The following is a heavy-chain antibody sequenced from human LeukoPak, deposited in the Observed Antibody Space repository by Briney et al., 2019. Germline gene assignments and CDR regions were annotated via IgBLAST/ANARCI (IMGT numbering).Heavy chain of an antibody. CDR3: ARENYYDSSGYYGTDY. CDR2: INHSGST. J-gene: IGHJ4*02. V-gene: IGHV4-34*01. CDR1: GGSFSGYY. D-gene: IGHD3-22*01. Sequence: PSETLSLTCAVYGGSFSGYYWSWIRQPPGKGLVWIGEINHSGSTNYNPSLKSRVTISVDTSKNQFSLKLSSVTAADTAVYYCARENYYDSSGYYGTDYWGQGTLVTVSS.